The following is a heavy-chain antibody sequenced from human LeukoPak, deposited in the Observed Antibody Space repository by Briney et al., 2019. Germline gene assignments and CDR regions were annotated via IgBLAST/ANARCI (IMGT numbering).Heavy chain of an antibody. Sequence: ASVKVSCKASGYTFTSYFMHWVRQAPGQGLEWMGIINPSGGSTTYAQQLQGRVTMTRDTSTSTVYMELSSLRSDDTAVYYCARGNYGPGSYGAFDIWGQGTVVTVSS. CDR2: INPSGGST. D-gene: IGHD3-10*01. J-gene: IGHJ3*02. CDR1: GYTFTSYF. CDR3: ARGNYGPGSYGAFDI. V-gene: IGHV1-46*04.